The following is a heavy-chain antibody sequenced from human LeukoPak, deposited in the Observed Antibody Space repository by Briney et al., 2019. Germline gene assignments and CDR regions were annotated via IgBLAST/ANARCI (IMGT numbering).Heavy chain of an antibody. D-gene: IGHD3-3*01. CDR3: VRQSRIFGVTRPGYMDV. Sequence: SESLSLTCGVSGGSINTNTSLWGWIRQPPGKGLEWIGNVFYSGNTMYNPSLKSRVTMSIDTSKSQFSLRLSSVTAADTVMYWCVRQSRIFGVTRPGYMDVWGKGIMVSVSS. CDR2: VFYSGNT. CDR1: GGSINTNTSL. J-gene: IGHJ6*03. V-gene: IGHV4-39*01.